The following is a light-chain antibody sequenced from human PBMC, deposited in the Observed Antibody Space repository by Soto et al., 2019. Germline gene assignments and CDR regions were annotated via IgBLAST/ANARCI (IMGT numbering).Light chain of an antibody. CDR3: QQYNIYSPWT. V-gene: IGKV1-5*03. CDR2: KAS. Sequence: DIQMTQSPSTLSASVGDRVTITCRASQSISGWLAWYQQKPGKAPKLLIYKASNLQIGVPSRFSGGGSGTEFSLTISSLQPDDFATYYCQQYNIYSPWTFGQGTKMEIE. J-gene: IGKJ1*01. CDR1: QSISGW.